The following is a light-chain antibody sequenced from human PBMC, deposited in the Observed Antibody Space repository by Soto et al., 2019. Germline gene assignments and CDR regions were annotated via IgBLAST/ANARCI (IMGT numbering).Light chain of an antibody. CDR1: QSISRY. V-gene: IGKV1-39*01. CDR3: QQSYTTPWT. Sequence: DIQMTQSPSSLSSSVGDRVIITCRASQSISRYLNWYQQKPGKAPKLLIYAAASLQSGVPSRFSGSGSGTDFTLTISSLQVEEFATYYCQQSYTTPWTFGQGTKVEIK. J-gene: IGKJ1*01. CDR2: AAA.